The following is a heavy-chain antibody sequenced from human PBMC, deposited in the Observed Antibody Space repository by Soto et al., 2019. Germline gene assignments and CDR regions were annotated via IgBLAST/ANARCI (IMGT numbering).Heavy chain of an antibody. CDR1: GFTFTDYY. Sequence: QVQLVESGGGLFKPGGSLRLSCAASGFTFTDYYMNWIRQAPGRGLEWVSYISHGGGTVYYADSVKGRITISRDDAKKSLYLQMNSLRADDTAVYYCARDRGGVAFDIWGHGTMVTVSS. D-gene: IGHD2-8*02. CDR3: ARDRGGVAFDI. CDR2: ISHGGGTV. J-gene: IGHJ3*02. V-gene: IGHV3-11*01.